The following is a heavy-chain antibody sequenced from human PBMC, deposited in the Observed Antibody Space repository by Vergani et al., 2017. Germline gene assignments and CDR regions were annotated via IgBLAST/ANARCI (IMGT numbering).Heavy chain of an antibody. J-gene: IGHJ6*02. D-gene: IGHD3-16*01. CDR2: ISYDGSNK. CDR3: ARDLKYGWFGGMDV. CDR1: GFTFSSYA. V-gene: IGHV3-30-3*01. Sequence: QVQLVESGGGVVQPGRSLRLSCAASGFTFSSYAMHWVRQAPGKGLEWVAVISYDGSNKYYADSVKGRFTISRDNSKNTLYLQMNSLRAEDTAVYYCARDLKYGWFGGMDVWGQGP.